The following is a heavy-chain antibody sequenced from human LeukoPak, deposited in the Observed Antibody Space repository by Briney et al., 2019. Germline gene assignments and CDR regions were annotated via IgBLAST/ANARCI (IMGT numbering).Heavy chain of an antibody. Sequence: SETLSLTCAVSGDSINSFDWWSWVRQSPARGLEWIGEIYHSGGTNYNPSLKSRVTISIDKSKNQLSLKLTSVTAADTAVYFCVGNGYYALDSWGQGTLVTVAS. V-gene: IGHV4-4*02. D-gene: IGHD2/OR15-2a*01. CDR3: VGNGYYALDS. J-gene: IGHJ4*02. CDR1: GDSINSFDW. CDR2: IYHSGGT.